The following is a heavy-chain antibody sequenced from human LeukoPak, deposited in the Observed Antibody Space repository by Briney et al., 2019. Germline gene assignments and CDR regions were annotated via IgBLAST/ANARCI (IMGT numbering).Heavy chain of an antibody. Sequence: MSSETLSLTCTVSGGSISSSSYYWGWIRQPPGKGLEWIGSIYYSGSTYYNPSLKSRVTISVDTSKSQFSLKLSSVTAADTAVYYCARAAEADSSSWFGAEYYFDYWGQGTLVTVSS. V-gene: IGHV4-39*07. CDR3: ARAAEADSSSWFGAEYYFDY. D-gene: IGHD6-13*01. CDR1: GGSISSSSYY. CDR2: IYYSGST. J-gene: IGHJ4*02.